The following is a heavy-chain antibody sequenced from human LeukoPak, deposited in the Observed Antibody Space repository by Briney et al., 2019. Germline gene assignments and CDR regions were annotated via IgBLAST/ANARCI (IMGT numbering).Heavy chain of an antibody. V-gene: IGHV3-15*01. D-gene: IGHD2-2*01. CDR1: GFTFSNAW. CDR2: IKSKTDGGTT. CDR3: TTGKSSTSPRFDY. J-gene: IGHJ4*02. Sequence: GGSLRLSCAASGFTFSNAWMSWVRQAPGKGLEWVGRIKSKTDGGTTDYAAPVKGRFTISRDDSKNTLYLQMNSLITEDTAVYYCTTGKSSTSPRFDYWGQGTLVTVSS.